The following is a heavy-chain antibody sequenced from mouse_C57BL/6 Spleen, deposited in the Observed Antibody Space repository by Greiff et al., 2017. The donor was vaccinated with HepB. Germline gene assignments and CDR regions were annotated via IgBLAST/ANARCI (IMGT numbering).Heavy chain of an antibody. V-gene: IGHV1-55*01. J-gene: IGHJ2*01. CDR3: ARGRTTVVEEDGFDY. Sequence: QVQLQQPGAELVKPGASVKMSCKASGYTFTSYWITWVKQRPGQGLEWIGDIYPGSGSTNYNEKFKSKATLTVDTSSSTAYMQLRSLTSEDSAVYYCARGRTTVVEEDGFDYWGQGTTLTVSS. CDR1: GYTFTSYW. CDR2: IYPGSGST. D-gene: IGHD1-1*01.